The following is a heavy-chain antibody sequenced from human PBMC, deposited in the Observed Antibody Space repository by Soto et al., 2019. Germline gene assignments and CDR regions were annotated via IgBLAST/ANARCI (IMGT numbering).Heavy chain of an antibody. Sequence: QVQLQESGPGLVKPSQTLSLTCTVSGGSISSGGYHWSWLRQRPGKGLEWIGYIYYSGNIYYNPSLKSRVTISLDESKNQFSLKLSSVTAADTAVYYCARDANYGDYSPRWFDPWGQGTMVTVSS. J-gene: IGHJ5*02. D-gene: IGHD4-17*01. V-gene: IGHV4-31*03. CDR2: IYYSGNI. CDR1: GGSISSGGYH. CDR3: ARDANYGDYSPRWFDP.